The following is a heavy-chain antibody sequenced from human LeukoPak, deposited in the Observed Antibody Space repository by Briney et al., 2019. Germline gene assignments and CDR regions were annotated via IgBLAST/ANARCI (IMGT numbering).Heavy chain of an antibody. CDR2: TYYRSKWYN. CDR1: GDSVSSNTAA. CDR3: ARGGRLVDTAMVSVYYYYGMDV. D-gene: IGHD5-18*01. J-gene: IGHJ6*02. Sequence: PSQTLSLTCAISGDSVSSNTAAWNWIRQSPSRGLEWLGRTYYRSKWYNDYAVSVKSRITINPDTYKNQFSLQLNSVTPEDTAVYYCARGGRLVDTAMVSVYYYYGMDVWGQGTTVTVSS. V-gene: IGHV6-1*01.